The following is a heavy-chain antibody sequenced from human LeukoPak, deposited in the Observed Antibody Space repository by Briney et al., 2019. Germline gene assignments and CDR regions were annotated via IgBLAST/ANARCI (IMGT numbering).Heavy chain of an antibody. D-gene: IGHD3-10*01. CDR2: IYYSGST. CDR1: GGSISSGDYY. CDR3: ARGQGHYGSGSYHYYYYYGMDV. V-gene: IGHV4-30-4*01. J-gene: IGHJ6*04. Sequence: SQTLSLTCTVSGGSISSGDYYWSWIRQPPGKGLEWIGYIYYSGSTYYNPSLKSRVTISVDTSKNQFSLKLSSVTAADTAVYYCARGQGHYGSGSYHYYYYYGMDVWGKGTTVTVSS.